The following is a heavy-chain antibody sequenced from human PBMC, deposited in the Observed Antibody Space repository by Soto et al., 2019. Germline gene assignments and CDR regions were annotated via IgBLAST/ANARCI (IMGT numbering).Heavy chain of an antibody. V-gene: IGHV5-51*01. CDR1: GYNFINYW. Sequence: PGESLKISCKGFGYNFINYWIGWVRQMPGKGLEWMGVICPRDSDTRYSPSFQGQVTVSADKSINTAYLQWSSLKASDTAMYYCARVSFGRYGVHRDLPYYWGQGT. J-gene: IGHJ4*02. D-gene: IGHD4-17*01. CDR2: ICPRDSDT. CDR3: ARVSFGRYGVHRDLPYY.